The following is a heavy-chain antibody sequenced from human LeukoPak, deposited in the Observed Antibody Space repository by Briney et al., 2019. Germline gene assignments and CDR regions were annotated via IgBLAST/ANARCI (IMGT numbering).Heavy chain of an antibody. J-gene: IGHJ5*02. CDR1: GYTLTELS. Sequence: ASVTVSCKVSGYTLTELSMHWVRQAPGKGLEWMGGFDPEDGETIYAQKFQGRVTMTEDTSTDTAYMELSSLRSEDTAVYYCATVTMVRGVMENWFDPWGQGTLVTVSS. CDR2: FDPEDGET. CDR3: ATVTMVRGVMENWFDP. V-gene: IGHV1-24*01. D-gene: IGHD3-10*01.